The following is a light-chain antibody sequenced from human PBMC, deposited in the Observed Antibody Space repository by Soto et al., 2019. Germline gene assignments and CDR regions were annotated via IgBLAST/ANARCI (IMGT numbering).Light chain of an antibody. J-gene: IGLJ3*02. V-gene: IGLV2-14*01. CDR3: SSYTTSNTWL. Sequence: QSALTQPASVSGSPGQSITISCTATTSDVGGFDSVSWYQQHPGTAPRVIIYEVSNRPSGVSYRISGSKSANTASLTISGLQADDEADYYCSSYTTSNTWLFGGGTKVTVL. CDR1: TSDVGGFDS. CDR2: EVS.